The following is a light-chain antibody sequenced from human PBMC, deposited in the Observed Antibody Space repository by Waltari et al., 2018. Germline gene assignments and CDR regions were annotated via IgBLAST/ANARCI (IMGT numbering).Light chain of an antibody. J-gene: IGLJ1*01. V-gene: IGLV2-23*02. CDR2: EVT. CDR1: SRAVGNYNL. CDR3: CSYVGLGTYV. Sequence: QSGLAQPASASGSPGPSITITCTGTSRAVGNYNLVSWYQQRPGKAPTLLIYEVTKRAPGTSDRFSASKSGNTASLSISGLQAQEDEADYYCCSYVGLGTYVFGTGTKVTV.